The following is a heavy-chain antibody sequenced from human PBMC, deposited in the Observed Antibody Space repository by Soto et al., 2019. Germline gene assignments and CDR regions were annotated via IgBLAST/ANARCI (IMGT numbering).Heavy chain of an antibody. J-gene: IGHJ3*02. CDR1: GGSISSGGYY. CDR2: IYYSGST. Sequence: QVQLQESGPGLVKPSQTLSLTCTVSGGSISSGGYYWSWIRQHPGKGLEWIGYIYYSGSTYYNPCIKSRVTLSADTYKNQFSLKLSSVTAADTALYYYATASGYAGKEDYFDIWGQGTMVTVSS. V-gene: IGHV4-31*03. D-gene: IGHD5-12*01. CDR3: ATASGYAGKEDYFDI.